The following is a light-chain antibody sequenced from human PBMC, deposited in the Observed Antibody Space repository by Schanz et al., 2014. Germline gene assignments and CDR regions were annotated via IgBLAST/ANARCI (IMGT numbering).Light chain of an antibody. CDR1: QGIGDA. Sequence: IQMTQSPSSLSASVGDRVNITCRASQGIGDALGWYQQKPGKAPKLLIYAASSLQSGVPSRFSGSGSGTEFTLTISSLQPDDSATYYCQRYNSYPCSFGQGTKLEI. V-gene: IGKV1-17*01. CDR3: QRYNSYPCS. J-gene: IGKJ2*02. CDR2: AAS.